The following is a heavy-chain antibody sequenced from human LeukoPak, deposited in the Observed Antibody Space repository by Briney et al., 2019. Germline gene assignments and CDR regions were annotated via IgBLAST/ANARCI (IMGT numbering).Heavy chain of an antibody. J-gene: IGHJ4*02. CDR1: GFTFSSYW. D-gene: IGHD3-9*01. CDR3: ARSGYYDILTGYYHFDY. Sequence: PGGSLRLSCAASGFTFSSYWMSWVRQAPGKGLEWVANIKQDGSEKYYVDSVKGRFTISRDNAKNSLYLQMNSLRAEDTAVYYCARSGYYDILTGYYHFDYWGQGTLVTVSS. V-gene: IGHV3-7*01. CDR2: IKQDGSEK.